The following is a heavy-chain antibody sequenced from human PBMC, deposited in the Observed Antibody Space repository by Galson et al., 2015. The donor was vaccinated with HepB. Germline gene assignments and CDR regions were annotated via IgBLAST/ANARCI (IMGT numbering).Heavy chain of an antibody. J-gene: IGHJ4*02. D-gene: IGHD4-11*01. CDR1: GFTFSSYG. Sequence: SLRLSCAASGFTFSSYGMHWVRQAPGKGLEWVTIMSYDGSTKHYADSVRGRFTISRDNSNNTLYLQMDSLRAEDTAVYYCASPSSPFCVSNICRHFHSWGQGTLVTVSS. CDR3: ASPSSPFCVSNICRHFHS. V-gene: IGHV3-30*03. CDR2: MSYDGSTK.